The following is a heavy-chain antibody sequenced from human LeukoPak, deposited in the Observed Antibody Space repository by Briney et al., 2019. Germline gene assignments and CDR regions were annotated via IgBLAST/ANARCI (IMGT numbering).Heavy chain of an antibody. CDR3: ATASEGAFHI. D-gene: IGHD3-10*01. CDR1: GFTFSSYS. V-gene: IGHV3-21*04. CDR2: ISSSSSYI. J-gene: IGHJ3*02. Sequence: PGGSLRLSCAASGFTFSSYSMNWVRQAPGKGLEWVSSISSSSSYIYYADSVKGRFTISRDNAKNSLYLQMNSLRGEDTAVYYRATASEGAFHIWGRGTMVTVSS.